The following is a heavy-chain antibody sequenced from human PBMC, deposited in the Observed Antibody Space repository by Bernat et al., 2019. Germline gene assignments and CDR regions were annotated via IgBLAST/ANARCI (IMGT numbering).Heavy chain of an antibody. Sequence: EVQLVESGGGLVQPGGSLRLSCAASGFTFSSYAMSWVRQAPGKGLEWVSAISGSGGSTYYADSVKGRFTISRDNSKNTLYLQMNSLRAEDTAVYYCAKDGNRLRQIWSYFDYWGQGTLVTVSS. J-gene: IGHJ4*02. CDR3: AKDGNRLRQIWSYFDY. V-gene: IGHV3-23*04. CDR1: GFTFSSYA. D-gene: IGHD5-18*01. CDR2: ISGSGGST.